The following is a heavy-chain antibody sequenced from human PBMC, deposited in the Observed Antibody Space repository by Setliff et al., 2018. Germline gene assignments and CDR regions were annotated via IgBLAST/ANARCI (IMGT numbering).Heavy chain of an antibody. CDR3: ASIPSSGWYYYYGMDV. J-gene: IGHJ6*02. CDR2: INHSGST. Sequence: PSETLSLTCTVSGGSINSYYWSWIRQPPGKGLEWIGEINHSGSTNYNPSLKSRVTISVDTSKNQFSLKLSSVTAADTAVYYCASIPSSGWYYYYGMDVWGQGTTVTVSS. V-gene: IGHV4-34*01. D-gene: IGHD6-19*01. CDR1: GGSINSYY.